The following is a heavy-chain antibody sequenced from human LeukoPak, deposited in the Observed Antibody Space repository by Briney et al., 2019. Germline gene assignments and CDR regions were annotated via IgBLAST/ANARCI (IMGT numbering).Heavy chain of an antibody. D-gene: IGHD6-6*01. V-gene: IGHV3-21*01. CDR1: GFTLSSYA. CDR2: ISSSSSYI. Sequence: GGSLRLSCAASGFTLSSYAMSWVRQAPGKGLEWVSSISSSSSYIYYADSVKGRFTISRDNAKNSLYLQMNSLRAEDTAVYYCARVVAARSLYYFDYWGQGTLVTVSS. CDR3: ARVVAARSLYYFDY. J-gene: IGHJ4*02.